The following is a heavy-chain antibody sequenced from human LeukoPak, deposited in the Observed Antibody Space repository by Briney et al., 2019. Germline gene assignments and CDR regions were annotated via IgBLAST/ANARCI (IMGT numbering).Heavy chain of an antibody. CDR2: IFSNGNT. Sequence: SETLSLTCTVSGGSISSGPYYWTWIRQPAGKGLEWIGHIFSNGNTNYKSSLKSRVTISIDMSKNQFSLRLTSVTAADTAVYYCARERLVRGREMDNWGQGTLVTVTS. J-gene: IGHJ4*02. D-gene: IGHD3-10*01. CDR3: ARERLVRGREMDN. CDR1: GGSISSGPYY. V-gene: IGHV4-61*09.